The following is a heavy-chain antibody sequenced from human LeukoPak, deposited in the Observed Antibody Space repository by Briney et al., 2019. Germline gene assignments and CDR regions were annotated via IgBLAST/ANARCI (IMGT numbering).Heavy chain of an antibody. V-gene: IGHV1-2*02. CDR1: GYTFTGYY. D-gene: IGHD6-13*01. J-gene: IGHJ4*02. CDR3: ARAGVAAAPDY. CDR2: INPNSGGT. Sequence: VKVSCKASGYTFTGYYMHWVRQAPGQGLEWMGWINPNSGGTNYAQKVQGRVTMTRDTSISTAYMELSRLRSDDTAVYYCARAGVAAAPDYWGQGTLVTVSS.